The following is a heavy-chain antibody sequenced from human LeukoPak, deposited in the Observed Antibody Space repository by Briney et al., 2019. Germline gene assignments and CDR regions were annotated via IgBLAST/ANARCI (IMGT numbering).Heavy chain of an antibody. CDR2: IYTSGST. D-gene: IGHD1-26*01. V-gene: IGHV4-4*09. CDR1: GGSISSYY. CDR3: ARRGSGSYYGWWFDP. J-gene: IGHJ5*02. Sequence: SETLSLTCTVSGGSISSYYWSWIRQPPGKGLEWIGYIYTSGSTNYNPSLKSRVTISVDTSKNQFSLKLSSVTAADTAVYYCARRGSGSYYGWWFDPWGQGTLVTVSS.